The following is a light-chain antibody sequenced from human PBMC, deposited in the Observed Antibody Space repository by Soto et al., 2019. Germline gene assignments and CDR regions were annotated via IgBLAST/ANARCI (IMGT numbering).Light chain of an antibody. V-gene: IGLV1-40*01. CDR1: SSYIGAGYD. Sequence: QSLLTQPPSGSGAPGQRVTLSCTGSSSYIGAGYDLHWYQQLPGTAPKLLIYANTNRPSGVPDRFSGSKSGTSASLAITGLQAADEADYYCQSYDDSLGGHVIFGGGTKLTVL. CDR2: ANT. J-gene: IGLJ2*01. CDR3: QSYDDSLGGHVI.